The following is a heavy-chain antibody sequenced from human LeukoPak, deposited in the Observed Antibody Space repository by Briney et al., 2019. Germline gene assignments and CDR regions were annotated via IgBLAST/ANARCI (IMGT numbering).Heavy chain of an antibody. J-gene: IGHJ6*02. D-gene: IGHD3-10*01. CDR1: GFTFSSYA. Sequence: GGSLRLSCAASGFTFSSYAMSWVRQAPGKGLEWVSAISGSGGSTYYADSVKGRFTISRDNSKNTLYLQMNSLRAEDTAVYYCAKERGRLLWFGELSPLNYYYYGMDVWGQGTTVTVSS. V-gene: IGHV3-23*01. CDR2: ISGSGGST. CDR3: AKERGRLLWFGELSPLNYYYYGMDV.